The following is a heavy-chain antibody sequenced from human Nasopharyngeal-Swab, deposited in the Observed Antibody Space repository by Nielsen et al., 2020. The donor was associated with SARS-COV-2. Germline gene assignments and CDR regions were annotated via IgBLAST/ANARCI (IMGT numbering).Heavy chain of an antibody. CDR1: GFTFDDYA. D-gene: IGHD4-17*01. CDR3: ARGTYGDYQYYLDY. J-gene: IGHJ4*02. CDR2: ISWNSGSI. Sequence: SLKISCAASGFTFDDYAMHWVRQAPGKGLEWVSGISWNSGSIGYADSVKGRFTISRDNAKNSLYPQMNSLRAEDTALYYCARGTYGDYQYYLDYWGQGTLVTVSS. V-gene: IGHV3-9*01.